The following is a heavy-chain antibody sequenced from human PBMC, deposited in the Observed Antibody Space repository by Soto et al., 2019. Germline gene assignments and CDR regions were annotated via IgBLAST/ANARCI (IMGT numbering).Heavy chain of an antibody. CDR2: ISGSRSTI. CDR1: GFTFSSFE. CDR3: ARLFGAGFFDY. Sequence: EVQLVESGGGLVQPGGSLRLSCAASGFTFSSFEMNWVRQAPGKGLEWLSYISGSRSTIYYADSVKGRFTISRDKAKNSLYLQMNSLRAEDTAVYYCARLFGAGFFDYWGQGTLVTVSS. J-gene: IGHJ4*02. D-gene: IGHD3-10*01. V-gene: IGHV3-48*03.